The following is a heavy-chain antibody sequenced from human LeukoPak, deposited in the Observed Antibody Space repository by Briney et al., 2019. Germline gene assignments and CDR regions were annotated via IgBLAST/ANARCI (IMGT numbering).Heavy chain of an antibody. CDR1: GFTFTSYA. J-gene: IGHJ4*02. CDR2: IKQDGSEK. CDR3: ASRLKGRHY. V-gene: IGHV3-7*01. Sequence: GGSLRLSCAASGFTFTSYAMSWVRQAPGKGLEWVANIKQDGSEKYYVDSVKGRFTISRDNAKNSLYLQMNSLRAEDTAVYYCASRLKGRHYWGQGTLVTVSS.